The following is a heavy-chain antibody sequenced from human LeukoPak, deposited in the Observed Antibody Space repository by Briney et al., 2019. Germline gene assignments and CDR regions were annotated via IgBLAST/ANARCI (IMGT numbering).Heavy chain of an antibody. CDR3: ARRGIVVVMWDY. Sequence: TGGSLRLSCAASGFTFSSYAMHWVRQAPGKGLEWVAVISYDGSNKYYADSVKGRFIISRDNSKNTLYLQMNSLRAENTAVYYCARRGIVVVMWDYWGQGTLVTVSS. CDR1: GFTFSSYA. J-gene: IGHJ4*02. V-gene: IGHV3-30*04. D-gene: IGHD3-22*01. CDR2: ISYDGSNK.